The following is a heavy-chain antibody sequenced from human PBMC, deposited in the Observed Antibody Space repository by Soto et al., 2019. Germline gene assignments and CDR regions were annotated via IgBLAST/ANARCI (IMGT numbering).Heavy chain of an antibody. V-gene: IGHV3-21*01. Sequence: GGSLRLSCTASGFTFSSYNMNWVRQAPGKGLEWVSSLSSGSSNVHYAESVKGRITSTRDNAKNSLYRQRNSLRDEDTAVYYCARESDAFDVWGQGTMVTVSS. J-gene: IGHJ3*01. CDR2: LSSGSSNV. CDR3: ARESDAFDV. CDR1: GFTFSSYN.